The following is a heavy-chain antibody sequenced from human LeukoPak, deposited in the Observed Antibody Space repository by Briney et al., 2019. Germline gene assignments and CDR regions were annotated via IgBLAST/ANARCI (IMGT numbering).Heavy chain of an antibody. CDR1: GYTFTDYY. V-gene: IGHV1-2*02. D-gene: IGHD6-19*01. CDR3: ARSEIPLAYYY. CDR2: INPNSGGT. J-gene: IGHJ4*02. Sequence: GASVKVSCKASGYTFTDYYMHWVRQAPGQGLEWMGWINPNSGGTKYAQKFQGRVIMTRDTSISTAHMDLSSLRSDDTAVYYCARSEIPLAYYYWGQGTLVTVSS.